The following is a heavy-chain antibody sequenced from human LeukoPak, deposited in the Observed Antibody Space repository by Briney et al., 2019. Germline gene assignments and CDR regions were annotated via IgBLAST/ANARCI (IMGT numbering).Heavy chain of an antibody. CDR3: ARSGGDYYYYMDV. CDR2: IKQDGSEK. V-gene: IGHV3-7*01. J-gene: IGHJ6*03. Sequence: GGSLRLSCAASGFTFSSYWMSWVRQAPGEGLEWVANIKQDGSEKYYVDSVKGRFTISRDNSKNTLYLQMGSLRAEDMAVYYCARSGGDYYYYMDVWGKGTTVTVSS. CDR1: GFTFSSYW. D-gene: IGHD3-16*01.